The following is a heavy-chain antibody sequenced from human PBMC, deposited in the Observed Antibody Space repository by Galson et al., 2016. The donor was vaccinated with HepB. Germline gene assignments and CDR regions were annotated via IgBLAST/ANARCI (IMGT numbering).Heavy chain of an antibody. CDR3: ARVREPQLLDAFDI. V-gene: IGHV3-21*01. J-gene: IGHJ3*02. CDR1: GFTFPRYN. CDR2: ISSGSSYI. D-gene: IGHD6-13*01. Sequence: SLRLSCATSGFTFPRYNMNWVRQAPGKGLEWVSSISSGSSYIYYADSVKGRFTISRDNVKKALYLQMNSLRPEDTAVYYCARVREPQLLDAFDIWGQGTMVTVSS.